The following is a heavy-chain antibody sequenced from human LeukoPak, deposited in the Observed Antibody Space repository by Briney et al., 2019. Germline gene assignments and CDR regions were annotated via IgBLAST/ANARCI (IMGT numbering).Heavy chain of an antibody. V-gene: IGHV3-30-3*01. D-gene: IGHD3-9*01. J-gene: IGHJ4*02. Sequence: GGSLRLSCAASGFTFSSYAMHWVRQAPGKGLEWVPVISYDGSNKYYADSVKGRFTISRDNSKNTLYLQMNSLRAEDTAVYYCARDRYFDWLFTHFDYWGQGTLVTVSS. CDR1: GFTFSSYA. CDR2: ISYDGSNK. CDR3: ARDRYFDWLFTHFDY.